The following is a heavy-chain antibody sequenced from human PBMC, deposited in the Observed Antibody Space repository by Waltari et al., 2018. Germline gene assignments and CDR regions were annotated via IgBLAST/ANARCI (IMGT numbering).Heavy chain of an antibody. CDR3: ARDLDYSNYVNDAFDI. CDR1: GFTFSSYG. CDR2: IWYDGSNK. V-gene: IGHV3-33*01. D-gene: IGHD4-4*01. J-gene: IGHJ3*02. Sequence: AASGFTFSSYGMHWVRQAPGKGLEWVAVIWYDGSNKYYADSVKGRFTISRDNSKNTLYLQMNSLRAEDTAVYYCARDLDYSNYVNDAFDIWGQGTMVTVSS.